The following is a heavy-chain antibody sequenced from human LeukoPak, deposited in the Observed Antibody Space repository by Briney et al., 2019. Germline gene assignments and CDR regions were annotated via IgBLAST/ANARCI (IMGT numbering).Heavy chain of an antibody. CDR2: IILIFGTA. CDR1: GGTFSSYA. CDR3: ARRSSGKGTYFDY. Sequence: SVKVSCKASGGTFSSYAISWVRQAPGQGLEWMGGIILIFGTANYAQKFQGRVTLTADESTSTAYMALSSLRSEDTAVYYCARRSSGKGTYFDYWDQGTLVTVSS. V-gene: IGHV1-69*01. J-gene: IGHJ4*02. D-gene: IGHD1-26*01.